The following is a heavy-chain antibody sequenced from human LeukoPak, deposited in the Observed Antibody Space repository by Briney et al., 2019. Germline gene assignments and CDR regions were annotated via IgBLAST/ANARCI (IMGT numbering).Heavy chain of an antibody. Sequence: ASVKVSCKASGYTFTSYDINWVRQATGQGLEWMGWMNPNSGNTGYAQKFQGRVTMTRNTSISTAYMELSSLRSEDTAVYYCARVLSERGGWYPPNYYGMDVWGQGTTVTVSS. J-gene: IGHJ6*02. CDR1: GYTFTSYD. CDR3: ARVLSERGGWYPPNYYGMDV. V-gene: IGHV1-8*01. D-gene: IGHD6-19*01. CDR2: MNPNSGNT.